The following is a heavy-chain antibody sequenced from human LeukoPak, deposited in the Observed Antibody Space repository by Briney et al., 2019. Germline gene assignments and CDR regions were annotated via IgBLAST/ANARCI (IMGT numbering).Heavy chain of an antibody. V-gene: IGHV4-59*01. CDR2: IYYSGST. D-gene: IGHD2-2*01. CDR3: ARAQPARYCTTTSCYAAFDI. J-gene: IGHJ3*02. Sequence: SETLSLTCTVSGGSISIYYWSWLRQPPGEGLEWIGYIYYSGSTNYNPSLKSRVTISVDTSKNHFSLKLNSVTAADTAVYYCARAQPARYCTTTSCYAAFDIWGQGTMVTVSS. CDR1: GGSISIYY.